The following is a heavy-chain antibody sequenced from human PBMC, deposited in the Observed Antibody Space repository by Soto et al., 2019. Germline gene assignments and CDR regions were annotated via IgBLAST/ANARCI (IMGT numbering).Heavy chain of an antibody. Sequence: QVQLQESGPGLVKPSGTLSLTCSVSGDSINNKNWWTWLRQPPGKRLEWIGDIYHTGRSSYNPSLTSRVTMSVDKSKNQFSLKLPSVTAADTAVYFCARVEVPESSSWHPCDPWGQGNLVTGSS. CDR2: IYHTGRS. CDR1: GDSINNKNW. D-gene: IGHD6-13*01. V-gene: IGHV4-4*02. CDR3: ARVEVPESSSWHPCDP. J-gene: IGHJ5*02.